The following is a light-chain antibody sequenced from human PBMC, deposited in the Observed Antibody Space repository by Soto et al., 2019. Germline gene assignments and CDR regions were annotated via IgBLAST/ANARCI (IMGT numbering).Light chain of an antibody. V-gene: IGKV1-5*01. CDR1: QSISSW. CDR2: DAS. CDR3: QQYNSLFGT. J-gene: IGKJ1*01. Sequence: DIEMTQSPSTLSASVGDRVTITCRASQSISSWLAWYQQKPGKAPKLLIYDASSLESGVPSGFSGSGSGTEFTLTISSLQPDDFATYYCQQYNSLFGTFGQGIKVDIK.